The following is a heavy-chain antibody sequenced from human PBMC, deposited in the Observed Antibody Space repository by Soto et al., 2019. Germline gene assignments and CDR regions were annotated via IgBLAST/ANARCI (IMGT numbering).Heavy chain of an antibody. Sequence: SETLSLTCAVYGGSFSGYYWSWIRQPPGKGLEWIGEINHSGSTNYNPSLKSRVTISVDTSKNQFSLKLGSVTAADTAVYYCARGDVGPDYYYYYGMDVWGQGTTVTVSS. CDR2: INHSGST. V-gene: IGHV4-34*01. CDR3: ARGDVGPDYYYYYGMDV. J-gene: IGHJ6*02. CDR1: GGSFSGYY. D-gene: IGHD1-26*01.